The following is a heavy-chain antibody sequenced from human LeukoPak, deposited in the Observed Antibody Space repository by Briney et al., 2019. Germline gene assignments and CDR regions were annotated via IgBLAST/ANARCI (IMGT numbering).Heavy chain of an antibody. CDR2: IYYSGST. CDR3: ARVGSSGWSFDY. D-gene: IGHD6-19*01. J-gene: IGHJ4*02. CDR1: GGSIRSYY. Sequence: SETLSLTCTVSGGSIRSYYWGWIRQPPGKGLEWIGYIYYSGSTNYNPSLKSRVTISVDTSKNQFSLRLSSVTAADTAVYYCARVGSSGWSFDYWGQGTLATVSS. V-gene: IGHV4-59*01.